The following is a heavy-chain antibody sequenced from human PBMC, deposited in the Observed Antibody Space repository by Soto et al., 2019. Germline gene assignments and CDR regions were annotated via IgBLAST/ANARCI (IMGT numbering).Heavy chain of an antibody. J-gene: IGHJ3*02. D-gene: IGHD4-17*01. V-gene: IGHV3-21*01. CDR2: ISSSSSYI. CDR3: AGTTVVTPTAWIGAFDI. CDR1: GFTFSSYS. Sequence: EVQLVESGGGLVKPGGSLRLSCAAYGFTFSSYSMNWVRQAPGKGLEWVSSISSSSSYIYYADSVKGRFTISRDNAKNSLYLQMNSLRAEDTAVYYCAGTTVVTPTAWIGAFDIWGQGTMVTVSS.